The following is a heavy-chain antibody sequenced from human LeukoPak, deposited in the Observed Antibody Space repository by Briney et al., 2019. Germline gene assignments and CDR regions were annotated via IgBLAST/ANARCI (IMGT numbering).Heavy chain of an antibody. CDR2: INPNSGGT. V-gene: IGHV1-2*02. D-gene: IGHD5-24*01. J-gene: IGHJ5*02. Sequence: GAPVKVSCKASGYTFTGYYMHWVRQAPGQGLEWMGWINPNSGGTNYAQKFQGRVTMTRDTSISTAYMELSRLRSDDTAVYYCARERRWLQYRNWFDPWGQGTLVTVSS. CDR3: ARERRWLQYRNWFDP. CDR1: GYTFTGYY.